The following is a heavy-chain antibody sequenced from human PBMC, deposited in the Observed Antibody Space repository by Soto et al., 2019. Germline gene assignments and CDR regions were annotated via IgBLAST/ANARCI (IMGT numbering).Heavy chain of an antibody. CDR1: GYTFTSYA. V-gene: IGHV1-3*01. Sequence: KVSCKASGYTFTSYAMHWVRQAPGQRLEWMGWINAGNGNTKYSQKFQGRVTITRDTSASTAYMELSSLRSEDTAVYYCARGPGGPDGPGDYWGQGTLVTVSS. CDR2: INAGNGNT. CDR3: ARGPGGPDGPGDY. J-gene: IGHJ4*02. D-gene: IGHD2-15*01.